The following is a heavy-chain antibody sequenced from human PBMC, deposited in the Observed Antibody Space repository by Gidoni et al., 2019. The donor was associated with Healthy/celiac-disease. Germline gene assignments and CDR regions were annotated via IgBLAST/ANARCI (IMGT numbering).Heavy chain of an antibody. Sequence: VQLVESGGGLVQPGGSLRLSCAASGFTFSSYWMSWVRQGPGKGLEWVANIKQDGSEKYYVDSVKGRFTISRDNAKNSLYLQMNSLRAEDTAVYYCARGPNLRFLEWLSSFNYWGQGTLVTVSS. J-gene: IGHJ4*02. V-gene: IGHV3-7*03. CDR3: ARGPNLRFLEWLSSFNY. CDR1: GFTFSSYW. CDR2: IKQDGSEK. D-gene: IGHD3-3*01.